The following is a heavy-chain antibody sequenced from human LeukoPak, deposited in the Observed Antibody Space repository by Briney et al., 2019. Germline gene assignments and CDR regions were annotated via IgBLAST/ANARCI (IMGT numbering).Heavy chain of an antibody. V-gene: IGHV4-30-4*01. CDR3: ARSTYYSGGSCYLPFDY. D-gene: IGHD2-15*01. Sequence: PSETLSLTCTVSGGSISSGDYYWSWIRQPPGKGLEWIGYIYYSGSTYYNPSLKSRVTISVDTSKNQFSLKLSSVTAADTAVYYCARSTYYSGGSCYLPFDYWGQGTLVTVFS. CDR2: IYYSGST. CDR1: GGSISSGDYY. J-gene: IGHJ4*02.